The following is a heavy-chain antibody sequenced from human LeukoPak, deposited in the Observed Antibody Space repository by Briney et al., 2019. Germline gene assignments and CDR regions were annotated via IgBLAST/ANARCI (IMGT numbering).Heavy chain of an antibody. CDR3: ARGADWFDP. Sequence: SETLSLTCIVYGASFSSYYWTWIRQPAGKGLEWIGRIYSSGSTNYNPSLRSRITMSVDTSKNQFSLKLSSVTAADTAVYYCARGADWFDPWGQGTLVTVSS. CDR1: GASFSSYY. J-gene: IGHJ5*02. V-gene: IGHV4-4*07. D-gene: IGHD4/OR15-4a*01. CDR2: IYSSGST.